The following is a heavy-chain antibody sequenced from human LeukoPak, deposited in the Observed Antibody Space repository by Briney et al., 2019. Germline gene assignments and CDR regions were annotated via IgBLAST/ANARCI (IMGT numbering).Heavy chain of an antibody. CDR2: IKQDGSEK. D-gene: IGHD3-3*01. Sequence: GGSLRLSCAASGFTFSSNWMSWVRQAPGKGLEWVANIKQDGSEKYYVDSVKGRFTISRDNAKNSLYLQMNSLRAEDTAVYYCARDLAYYDFWSGYWFDPWGQGTLVTVSS. V-gene: IGHV3-7*03. J-gene: IGHJ5*02. CDR3: ARDLAYYDFWSGYWFDP. CDR1: GFTFSSNW.